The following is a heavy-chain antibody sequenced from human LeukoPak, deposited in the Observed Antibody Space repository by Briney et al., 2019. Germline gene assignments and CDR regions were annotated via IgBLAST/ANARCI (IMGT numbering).Heavy chain of an antibody. CDR1: GFTFSSYW. J-gene: IGHJ3*02. CDR3: AREGDYGAFDI. Sequence: GGSLRLSCAASGFTFSSYWMHWVRQAPGKGLVWVSRINTDGSSTSYADSVKGRFTISRDNAKNTLYLQMNSLGAEDTAVYYCAREGDYGAFDIWGQGTMVTVSS. V-gene: IGHV3-74*01. D-gene: IGHD4-17*01. CDR2: INTDGSST.